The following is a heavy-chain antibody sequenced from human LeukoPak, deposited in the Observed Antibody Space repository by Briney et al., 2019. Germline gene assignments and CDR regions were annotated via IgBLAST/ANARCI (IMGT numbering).Heavy chain of an antibody. Sequence: GGSLRLSCAVSGFPFNTQDMRWVRQAPGKGLEWVSSIHADGVGTFYADSVRGRFTISRDNSKNTLDLQMNSLRVEDTAVYYCGKGRVSEWGQGTLVTVSS. CDR3: GKGRVSE. J-gene: IGHJ4*02. CDR2: IHADGVGT. CDR1: GFPFNTQD. D-gene: IGHD6-19*01. V-gene: IGHV3-23*01.